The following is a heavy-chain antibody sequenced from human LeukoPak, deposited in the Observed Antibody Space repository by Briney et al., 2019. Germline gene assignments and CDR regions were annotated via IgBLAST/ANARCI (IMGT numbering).Heavy chain of an antibody. D-gene: IGHD2-2*01. CDR2: MNPNSGNT. CDR1: GYTFTSYD. V-gene: IGHV1-8*03. Sequence: GASVKVSCKASGYTFTSYDINWVRQATGRGLEWMGWMNPNSGNTGYAQKFQGRVTITRNTSISTAYMELSSLRSEDTAVYYCARGQKAGCSSTSCYYNYWGQGTLVTVSS. J-gene: IGHJ4*02. CDR3: ARGQKAGCSSTSCYYNY.